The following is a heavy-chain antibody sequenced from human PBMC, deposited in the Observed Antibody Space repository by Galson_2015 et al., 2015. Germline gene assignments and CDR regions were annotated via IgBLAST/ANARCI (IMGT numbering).Heavy chain of an antibody. CDR3: AGGYYSAY. D-gene: IGHD3-22*01. Sequence: SLRLSCAASGFTVSSNYMSWVRQAPGKGLEWVSFIHTGGSTYYADSVKGRFTISRDNSKNTLYLQMNSLRAEDTAVYYCAGGYYSAYWGQGTLVTVSS. V-gene: IGHV3-53*01. CDR2: IHTGGST. CDR1: GFTVSSNY. J-gene: IGHJ4*02.